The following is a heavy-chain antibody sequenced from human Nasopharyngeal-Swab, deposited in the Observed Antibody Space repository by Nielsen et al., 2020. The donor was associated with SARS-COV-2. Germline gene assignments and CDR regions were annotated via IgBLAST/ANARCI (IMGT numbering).Heavy chain of an antibody. J-gene: IGHJ6*02. D-gene: IGHD5-24*01. Sequence: GESLKISCAASGFTFSSYAMHWVRQAPGTGLEWVAVISYDGSNKYYADSVKGRFTISRDNSKNTLYLQMNSLRAEDTAVYYCARGETRRDGYKNLYYYYYGMDVWGQGTTVTVSS. CDR3: ARGETRRDGYKNLYYYYYGMDV. CDR2: ISYDGSNK. CDR1: GFTFSSYA. V-gene: IGHV3-30*04.